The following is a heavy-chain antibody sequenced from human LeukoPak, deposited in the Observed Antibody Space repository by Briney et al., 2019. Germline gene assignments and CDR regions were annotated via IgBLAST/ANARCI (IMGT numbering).Heavy chain of an antibody. D-gene: IGHD6-13*01. CDR3: AKQSAGSAAWYSLHYDF. Sequence: HPGGSQRLSCAASGFTLSSYAMTWVRQAPGRGLEWVSSVDGGGGGTYYADSVKGRFTISRDNSKDTLYLQMNGLRAEDTAVYFCAKQSAGSAAWYSLHYDFWGQGTLVTVSS. J-gene: IGHJ4*02. CDR2: VDGGGGGT. V-gene: IGHV3-23*01. CDR1: GFTLSSYA.